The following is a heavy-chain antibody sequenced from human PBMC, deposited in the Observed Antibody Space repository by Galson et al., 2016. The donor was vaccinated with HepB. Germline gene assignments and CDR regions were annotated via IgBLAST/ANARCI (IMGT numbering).Heavy chain of an antibody. Sequence: SLRLSCAASGFTFGTYVMTWVRQAPGKGLEWVSSISGSGGRISSADSVKGRFTVSRDNSKNTLYLQMHSLRAEDTAVYYCTKGGDNYFDYWGQGTLVTVSS. V-gene: IGHV3-23*01. CDR1: GFTFGTYV. J-gene: IGHJ4*02. CDR3: TKGGDNYFDY. CDR2: ISGSGGRI. D-gene: IGHD5-18*01.